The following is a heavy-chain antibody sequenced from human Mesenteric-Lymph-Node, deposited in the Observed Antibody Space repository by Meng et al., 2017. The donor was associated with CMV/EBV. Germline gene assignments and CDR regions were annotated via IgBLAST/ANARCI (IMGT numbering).Heavy chain of an antibody. CDR2: IGSRSNYI. V-gene: IGHV3-21*01. J-gene: IGHJ4*02. D-gene: IGHD3-3*01. CDR3: ATLYDFWGY. Sequence: GESLKISCAASGFSFSTYSMNWVRQAPGKGLEWVSPIGSRSNYIDYADPVKGRFTISRDNAKNSLYLQMNSLRAEDTAVYYCATLYDFWGYWGQGTLVTVSS. CDR1: GFSFSTYS.